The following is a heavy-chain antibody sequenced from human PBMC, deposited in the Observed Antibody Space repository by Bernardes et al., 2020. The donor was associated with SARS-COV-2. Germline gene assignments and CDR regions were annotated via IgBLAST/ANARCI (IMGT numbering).Heavy chain of an antibody. CDR3: ARGRGDHIWGSYRVFDY. J-gene: IGHJ4*02. D-gene: IGHD3-16*02. CDR1: GGSLSGYY. CDR2: MNQSGST. Sequence: SETLSLTRAVYGGSLSGYYGSWIRQPPGKGLEWIGEMNQSGSTNYNPSLKSRVTISVDTSKNQFSLKLSSVTAADTAVYYCARGRGDHIWGSYRVFDYWGQGTLVTVSS. V-gene: IGHV4-34*01.